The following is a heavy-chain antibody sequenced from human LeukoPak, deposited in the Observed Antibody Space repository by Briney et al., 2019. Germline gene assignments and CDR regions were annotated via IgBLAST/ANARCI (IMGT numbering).Heavy chain of an antibody. CDR2: ISYDGSKK. CDR3: ARDSCGSCYYFDY. CDR1: GFTFSSYA. J-gene: IGHJ4*02. V-gene: IGHV3-30*04. Sequence: GRSLRLSCAASGFTFSSYAMHWVRQAPGKGVEGVAVISYDGSKKYYADSVNGRFTISRYNSKNTLYLQMNSLRAEDTAVYYCARDSCGSCYYFDYWGQGTLVTVSS. D-gene: IGHD2-15*01.